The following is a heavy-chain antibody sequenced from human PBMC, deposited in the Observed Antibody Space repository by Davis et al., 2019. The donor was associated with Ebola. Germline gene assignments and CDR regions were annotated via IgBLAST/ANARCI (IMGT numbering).Heavy chain of an antibody. V-gene: IGHV4-61*01. D-gene: IGHD5-24*01. CDR3: VRGSDAYKTGY. CDR2: ISNGGRT. J-gene: IGHJ4*02. CDR1: GGSVSSGSYY. Sequence: MPGGSLRLSCTVSGGSVSSGSYYWSWIRQSPGKGLEWIAFISNGGRTIYNPSLRGRVTISIDTSKNQFSLEVRSVTAADTAFYYCVRGSDAYKTGYWGQGTLVTVSS.